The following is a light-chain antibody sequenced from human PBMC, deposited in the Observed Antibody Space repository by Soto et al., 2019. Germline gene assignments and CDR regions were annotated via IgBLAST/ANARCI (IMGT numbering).Light chain of an antibody. CDR3: QQYYITPLT. CDR2: WAS. V-gene: IGKV4-1*01. CDR1: QSVLYSSNNKNY. J-gene: IGKJ3*01. Sequence: DIVMTQSQDSLAVSLGERATINCKSSQSVLYSSNNKNYLAWYQQKPGQPPKLLISWASTRESGVPDRFSGGGSGTDFTLTISSLQDEDVAVYYCQQYYITPLTFVPGTKVDI.